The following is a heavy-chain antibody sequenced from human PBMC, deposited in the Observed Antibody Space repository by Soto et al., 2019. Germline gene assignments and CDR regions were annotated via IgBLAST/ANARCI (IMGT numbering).Heavy chain of an antibody. CDR3: ARGRYCLTGGRLPNWFDS. CDR2: IYKSATT. J-gene: IGHJ5*01. Sequence: TLSLTCSVSGDSISNLDYFWAWIRQPPGQALEYIGYIYKSATTYYNPSFESRVAISVDTSKSQFSLNVTSVTAADTAVYFCARGRYCLTGGRLPNWFDSWGQGALVTVSS. D-gene: IGHD7-27*01. CDR1: GDSISNLDYF. V-gene: IGHV4-30-4*01.